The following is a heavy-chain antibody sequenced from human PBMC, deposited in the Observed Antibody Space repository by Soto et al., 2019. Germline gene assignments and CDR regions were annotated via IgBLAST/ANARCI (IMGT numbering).Heavy chain of an antibody. CDR1: GGSISSSNW. J-gene: IGHJ4*02. Sequence: QVQLQESGPGLVKPSGTLSLTCAVSGGSISSSNWWSGVRQPPGKGLEWIGEIYHSGSTNYNPSRMSRVTISLDGCRNRCSLKLGSVTAADTAVYYCARIISAMAAFDYWGQGTLVTVSS. V-gene: IGHV4-4*02. D-gene: IGHD5-18*01. CDR2: IYHSGST. CDR3: ARIISAMAAFDY.